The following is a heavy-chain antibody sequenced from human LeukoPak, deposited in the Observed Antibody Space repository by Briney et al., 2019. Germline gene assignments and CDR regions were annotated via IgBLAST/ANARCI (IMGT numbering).Heavy chain of an antibody. CDR1: GGSISSYY. Sequence: SETLXXTCTVSGGSISSYYWSWIRQPAGKGLEWIGRIYTSGSTNYNPSLKSRVAMSVDTSKNQFSLRLSSIAAAARAVYYCXXXXYVDSISWHFDLWGRGTLVTVSS. CDR3: XXXXYVDSISWHFDL. J-gene: IGHJ2*01. CDR2: IYTSGST. V-gene: IGHV4-4*07. D-gene: IGHD4-17*01.